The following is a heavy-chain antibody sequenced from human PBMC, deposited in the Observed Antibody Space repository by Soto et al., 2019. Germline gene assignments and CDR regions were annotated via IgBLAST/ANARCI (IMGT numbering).Heavy chain of an antibody. CDR2: IYYSGST. CDR1: GGSISSYY. CDR3: ASRYGYYFDY. D-gene: IGHD3-9*01. V-gene: IGHV4-59*08. Sequence: QVQLQESGPGLVKPSETLSLTCTVSGGSISSYYWSWIRQPPGKGLEWIGYIYYSGSTNYNPSHKSRVTIAVDTSKNRLSLKLSSVTAADTAVYYCASRYGYYFDYWGQGTLVTVSS. J-gene: IGHJ4*02.